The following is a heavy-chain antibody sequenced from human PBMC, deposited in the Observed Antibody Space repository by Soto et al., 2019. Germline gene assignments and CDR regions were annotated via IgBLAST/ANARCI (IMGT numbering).Heavy chain of an antibody. D-gene: IGHD2-2*01. J-gene: IGHJ3*02. V-gene: IGHV4-31*03. CDR2: ISYSGSA. CDR3: ARLLCSGNSCSLGGGFDI. CDR1: GVSVTSGGFF. Sequence: VLLQESGPGLVEPSQTLSLTCTVSGVSVTSGGFFWSWIRHHPAKGLEWIGYISYSGSAYYSPSLKSRVSIAAATSINQFSLRLTSLTAADTAVYFCARLLCSGNSCSLGGGFDIWGQGTTVTVSS.